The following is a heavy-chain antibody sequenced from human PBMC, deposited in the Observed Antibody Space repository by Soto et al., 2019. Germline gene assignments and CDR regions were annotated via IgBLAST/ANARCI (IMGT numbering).Heavy chain of an antibody. CDR1: GGTFSSYA. CDR2: IIPIFGTA. V-gene: IGHV1-69*13. CDR3: ASQLTGDYYYYGMDV. J-gene: IGHJ6*02. D-gene: IGHD7-27*01. Sequence: GASVKVSCKASGGTFSSYAISWVRQAPGQGLEWMGGIIPIFGTANYAQKFQGRVTITADESTSTAYMELSSLRSEDTAVYYCASQLTGDYYYYGMDVWGQGTTVTVSS.